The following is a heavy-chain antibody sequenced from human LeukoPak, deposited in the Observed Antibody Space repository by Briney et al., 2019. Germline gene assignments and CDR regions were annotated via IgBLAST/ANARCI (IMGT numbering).Heavy chain of an antibody. Sequence: GGSLRLSCATSGFTFSTCAMNWVRQAPGEGLEWISYISFSGDTIYYADSVKGRFTISRDNAKNSLYLHMNSLRDEDTAVYYCAGGLTVGGNWFDPWGQGTLVTASS. CDR1: GFTFSTCA. CDR2: ISFSGDTI. V-gene: IGHV3-48*02. J-gene: IGHJ5*02. CDR3: AGGLTVGGNWFDP. D-gene: IGHD1-26*01.